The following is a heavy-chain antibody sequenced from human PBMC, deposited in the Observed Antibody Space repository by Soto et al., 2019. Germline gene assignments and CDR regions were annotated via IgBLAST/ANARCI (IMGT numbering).Heavy chain of an antibody. CDR1: GGSISSGDYY. CDR2: IYYSGST. D-gene: IGHD3-22*01. Sequence: QVQLQESGPGLVKPSQTLSLTCTVSGGSISSGDYYWSWIRQPPGTGLEWIGYIYYSGSTYYNPSLESRLTISGDTSKNQFSLRLGSVTAADTAVYFCARADSSGYSYFDYWGQGSLVTVSS. CDR3: ARADSSGYSYFDY. J-gene: IGHJ4*02. V-gene: IGHV4-30-4*01.